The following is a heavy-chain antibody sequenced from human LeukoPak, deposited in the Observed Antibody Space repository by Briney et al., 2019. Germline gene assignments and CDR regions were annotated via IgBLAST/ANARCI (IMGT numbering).Heavy chain of an antibody. V-gene: IGHV1-18*01. Sequence: ASVKVSCKASGYTFTSYGISWVRQAPGQGLEWMGWISAYNGNTNYAQKLPGRVTMTTDTSTSTAYMELRSLRSDDTAVYYCARDQFSGSYPYYYYGMDVWGRGTTVTVSS. J-gene: IGHJ6*02. CDR2: ISAYNGNT. D-gene: IGHD1-26*01. CDR3: ARDQFSGSYPYYYYGMDV. CDR1: GYTFTSYG.